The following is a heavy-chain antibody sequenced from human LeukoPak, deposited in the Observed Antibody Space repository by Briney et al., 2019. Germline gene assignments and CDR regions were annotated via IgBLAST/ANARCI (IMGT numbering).Heavy chain of an antibody. CDR3: AKQGSSGWTYYFDY. Sequence: GGSLRLSCAASGFTPSTYTMNWVRQAPGKGLEWVSSISSSSSYIYYADSVKGRFTISRDNAKNSLYLQMNSLRAEDTALYYCAKQGSSGWTYYFDYWGQGTLVTVSS. CDR2: ISSSSSYI. J-gene: IGHJ4*02. CDR1: GFTPSTYT. V-gene: IGHV3-21*04. D-gene: IGHD6-19*01.